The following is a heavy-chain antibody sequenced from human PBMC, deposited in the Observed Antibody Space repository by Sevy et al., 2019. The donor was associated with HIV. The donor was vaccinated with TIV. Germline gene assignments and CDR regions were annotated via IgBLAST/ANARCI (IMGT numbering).Heavy chain of an antibody. D-gene: IGHD3-16*01. V-gene: IGHV3-7*01. CDR2: IKADGSDN. CDR1: GFTFSANW. CDR3: AHETFGRFES. Sequence: GGSLRLSCAASGFTFSANWMNWVRQAPGQGLEWVANIKADGSDNHYVDSVEGRFTSSRDNSKNLLFLQMNSLRVEDTAVYYCAHETFGRFESWGQGTLVTVSS. J-gene: IGHJ4*02.